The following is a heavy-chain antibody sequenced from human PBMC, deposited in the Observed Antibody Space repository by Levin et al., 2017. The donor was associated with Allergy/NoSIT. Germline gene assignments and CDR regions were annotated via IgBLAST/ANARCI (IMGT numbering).Heavy chain of an antibody. J-gene: IGHJ4*02. CDR2: IYYSGTT. D-gene: IGHD3-10*01. V-gene: IGHV4-39*01. CDR1: GGSFITSSYF. Sequence: SETLSLTCTVSGGSFITSSYFWAWIRQPPGKGLEWLGSIYYSGTTYYNPSLKSRLTISIDTSTNQFSLKLRSVTAADTAVYYCARHTALLWFEELVFDSCGQGDLVAVSS. CDR3: ARHTALLWFEELVFDS.